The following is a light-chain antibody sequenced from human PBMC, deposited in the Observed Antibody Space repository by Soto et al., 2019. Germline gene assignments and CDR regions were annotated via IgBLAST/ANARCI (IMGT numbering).Light chain of an antibody. J-gene: IGKJ4*01. CDR1: QGISSY. V-gene: IGKV1-8*01. CDR2: AAS. Sequence: AIRMTQSPSSXSASTGDRVTITCRASQGISSYLAWYQQKPGKAPKLLIYAASTLQSGVPSRFSGSGSGTDFTLTISCLQSEDFATYYCQQYYSYPLTFCGGTKVDIK. CDR3: QQYYSYPLT.